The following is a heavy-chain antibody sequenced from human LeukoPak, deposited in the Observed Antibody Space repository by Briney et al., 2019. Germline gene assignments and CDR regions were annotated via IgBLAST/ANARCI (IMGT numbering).Heavy chain of an antibody. Sequence: SETLSLTCAVSGVSISGSGHYWGWIRQPPGKGLEWIGNIYHSGGTYYNASLQSRVTISIDTSKNQFSLRLNSVTAADTAMYYCAKSGGYGLIDCWGQGTLVTVSS. CDR3: AKSGGYGLIDC. CDR2: IYHSGGT. J-gene: IGHJ4*02. D-gene: IGHD1-26*01. CDR1: GVSISGSGHY. V-gene: IGHV4-39*01.